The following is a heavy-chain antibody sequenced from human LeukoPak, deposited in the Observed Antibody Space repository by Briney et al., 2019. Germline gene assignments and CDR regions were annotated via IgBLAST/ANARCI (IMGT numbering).Heavy chain of an antibody. D-gene: IGHD5-12*01. J-gene: IGHJ4*02. CDR3: ARAXVXXWQY. V-gene: IGHV4-38-2*02. Sequence: PSETLSLTCTVSVYSISSGYYWGWIRQPPGKGLEWIGSIXHXGGTYYNPSLKSRVTISVDTSKNQFSLKLSTVTAADTAVYYCARAXVXXWQYWGQGTLVTVSS. CDR1: VYSISSGYY. CDR2: IXHXGGT.